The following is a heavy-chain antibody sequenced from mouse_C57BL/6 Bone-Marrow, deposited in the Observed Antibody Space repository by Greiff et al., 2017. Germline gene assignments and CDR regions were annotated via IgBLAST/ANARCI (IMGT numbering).Heavy chain of an antibody. D-gene: IGHD1-1*01. CDR3: AIPFLYYGSSDWYFDV. Sequence: QVQLQQPGAELVRPGSSVKLSCKASGYTFTSYWMHWVKQRPIQGLEWIGNIDPSDSETHYNQKFKDKATLTVDKSSSTAYMQLSSLTSEDSAVYYCAIPFLYYGSSDWYFDVWGTGPTVTVSS. CDR1: GYTFTSYW. CDR2: IDPSDSET. V-gene: IGHV1-52*01. J-gene: IGHJ1*03.